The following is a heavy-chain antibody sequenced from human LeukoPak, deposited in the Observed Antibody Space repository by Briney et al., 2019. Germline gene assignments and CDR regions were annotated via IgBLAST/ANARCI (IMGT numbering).Heavy chain of an antibody. D-gene: IGHD4-17*01. J-gene: IGHJ2*01. CDR1: GGSHTSGGYS. V-gene: IGHV4-30-2*01. CDR2: ICYSGNP. CDR3: ARGEPAYGDYWYFDL. Sequence: PSQTLSLNCAVSGGSHTSGGYSWNWIRQPPGKGLEWIGYICYSGNPYYNPSLKSRVAISVDRSKNQFSLKLTSVTAADTAVYYCARGEPAYGDYWYFDLWGRGTLVTVSS.